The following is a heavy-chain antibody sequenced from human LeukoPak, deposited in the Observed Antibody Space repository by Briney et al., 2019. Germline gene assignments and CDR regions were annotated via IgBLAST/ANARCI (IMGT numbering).Heavy chain of an antibody. J-gene: IGHJ4*02. V-gene: IGHV3-33*01. CDR2: IWYDGSNK. Sequence: GRSLRLSCAASGFTFSSYGMHWVRQAPGKGLERVTVIWYDGSNKYYADSVKGRFTISRDNSKNTLYLQMNSLRAEDTAVYYCARSYYYDSSHTVDYWGQGTLVTVSS. CDR3: ARSYYYDSSHTVDY. D-gene: IGHD3-22*01. CDR1: GFTFSSYG.